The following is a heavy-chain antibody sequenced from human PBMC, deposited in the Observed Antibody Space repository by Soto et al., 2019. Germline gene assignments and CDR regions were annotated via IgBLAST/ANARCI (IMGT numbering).Heavy chain of an antibody. J-gene: IGHJ6*02. CDR2: IFSNDEK. V-gene: IGHV2-26*01. D-gene: IGHD3-10*01. CDR1: GFSLSNVRMG. Sequence: QVALKESGPVLVKPTETLTLTCTVSGFSLSNVRMGVSWIRQPPGRALEWLAHIFSNDEKSYSTSLQSRLTMSKDTSKSQVVLTMTNMDAVDTATYYCARVEIRALVMDVGGQGTTVTVSS. CDR3: ARVEIRALVMDV.